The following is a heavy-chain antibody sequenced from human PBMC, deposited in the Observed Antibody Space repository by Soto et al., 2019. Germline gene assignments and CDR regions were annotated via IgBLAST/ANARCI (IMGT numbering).Heavy chain of an antibody. V-gene: IGHV1-69*01. Sequence: QVQLVQSGAEVKKTGSSVKVSCKASGGTFSSYAISWVRQAPGQGLEWMGGIIPIFGTANYAQKFQGRVTITADESTSTAYMELSSLRSEDTAVYYCARASSPYYYYGMDVWGQGTTVTVSS. CDR1: GGTFSSYA. CDR3: ARASSPYYYYGMDV. J-gene: IGHJ6*02. CDR2: IIPIFGTA.